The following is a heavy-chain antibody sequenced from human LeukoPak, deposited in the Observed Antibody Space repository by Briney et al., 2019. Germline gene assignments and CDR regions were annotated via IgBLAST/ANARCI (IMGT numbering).Heavy chain of an antibody. J-gene: IGHJ3*02. D-gene: IGHD6-13*01. CDR3: ARGAPLYSSSWYRAFDI. Sequence: PGGSLRLSCAASGFTFSSYAMSWVRQAPGKGLEWVSAISGSGDSTYYGDSVKGRFTISRDNSKNTLYLQMNSLRAEDTAVYYCARGAPLYSSSWYRAFDIWGQGTMVTVSS. V-gene: IGHV3-23*01. CDR1: GFTFSSYA. CDR2: ISGSGDST.